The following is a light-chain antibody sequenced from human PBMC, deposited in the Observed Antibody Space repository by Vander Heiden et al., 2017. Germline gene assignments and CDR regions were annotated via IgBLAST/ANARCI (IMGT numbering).Light chain of an antibody. CDR1: QSVSSSY. CDR3: QQDGSSPRT. V-gene: IGKV3-20*01. Sequence: EIVLTQSPPPPPLSQGERSTLSCRASQSVSSSYLAWYQQKPGQAPRLLIYGASSRATGIPDRFSGSGSGTDFTLTISRLEPEDFAVYYCQQDGSSPRTFGQGTKVEIK. CDR2: GAS. J-gene: IGKJ1*01.